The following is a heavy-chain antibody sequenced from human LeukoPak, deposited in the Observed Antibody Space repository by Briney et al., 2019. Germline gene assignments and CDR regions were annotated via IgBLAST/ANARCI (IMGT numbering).Heavy chain of an antibody. CDR3: ASMYCGGDCYPRGDAFDI. CDR2: INHSGST. D-gene: IGHD2-21*01. J-gene: IGHJ3*02. Sequence: SETLSLTCAVYGGSFSGYYWSWIRQPPGKGLEWIGEINHSGSTNYNPSLKSRVTISVDTSKNQFSLKLSSVTAADTAVYYCASMYCGGDCYPRGDAFDIWGQGTMVTVSS. CDR1: GGSFSGYY. V-gene: IGHV4-34*01.